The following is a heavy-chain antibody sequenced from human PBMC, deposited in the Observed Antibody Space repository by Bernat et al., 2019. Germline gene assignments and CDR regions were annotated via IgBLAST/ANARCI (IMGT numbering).Heavy chain of an antibody. CDR2: ISSSGSTI. CDR3: ARVGDDCSGGSCYSDY. D-gene: IGHD2-15*01. CDR1: GFTFSSYE. Sequence: EVQLVESGGGLVQPGGSLRLSCAASGFTFSSYEMNWVRQAPGKGREWVSYISSSGSTIYYADSVKGRFTISRDNAKNSLYLQMNSLRAEDTAVYYCARVGDDCSGGSCYSDYWGQGTLVTVSS. J-gene: IGHJ4*02. V-gene: IGHV3-48*03.